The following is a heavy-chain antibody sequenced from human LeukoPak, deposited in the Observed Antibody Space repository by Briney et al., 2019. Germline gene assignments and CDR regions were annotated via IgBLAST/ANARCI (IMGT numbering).Heavy chain of an antibody. J-gene: IGHJ4*02. Sequence: GGSLRLSCAASGFTFSSYGMHWVRQAPGKGLEWVAVISYDGSNKYYADSVKGRFTISRDNSKNTLYLQMNSPRAEDTAVYYCAKAGVDSSGWYGGGFDYWGQGTLVTVSS. CDR2: ISYDGSNK. CDR3: AKAGVDSSGWYGGGFDY. V-gene: IGHV3-30*18. D-gene: IGHD6-19*01. CDR1: GFTFSSYG.